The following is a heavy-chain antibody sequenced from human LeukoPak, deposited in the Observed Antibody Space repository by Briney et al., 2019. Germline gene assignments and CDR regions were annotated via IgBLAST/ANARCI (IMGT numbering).Heavy chain of an antibody. J-gene: IGHJ4*02. D-gene: IGHD3-10*01. Sequence: HPGGSLRLSCAASGFTFSSYSMNWVRQAPGKGLEWVSYISSSSSTIYYADSVKGRFTISRDNAKNSLYLQMNSLRAEDTAVYYCAGELYYYGSQFDYCGQGTLVTVSS. CDR1: GFTFSSYS. CDR3: AGELYYYGSQFDY. CDR2: ISSSSSTI. V-gene: IGHV3-48*01.